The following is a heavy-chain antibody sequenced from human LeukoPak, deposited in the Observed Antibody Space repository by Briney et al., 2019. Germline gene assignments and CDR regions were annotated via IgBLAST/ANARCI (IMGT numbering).Heavy chain of an antibody. D-gene: IGHD6-13*01. CDR1: GFTVSNNY. J-gene: IGHJ3*02. V-gene: IGHV3-66*01. Sequence: GGSLRLSCAASGFTVSNNYMNWVRQAPGKGLEWASVIYSSGSTYYADSVKGRFTISRDNSKNTLYLQVNSLRAEDTAVYYCARDSSSCDAFDIWGQGTMVTVSS. CDR2: IYSSGST. CDR3: ARDSSSCDAFDI.